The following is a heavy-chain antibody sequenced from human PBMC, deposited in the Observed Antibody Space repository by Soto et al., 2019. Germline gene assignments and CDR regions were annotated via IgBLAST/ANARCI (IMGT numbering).Heavy chain of an antibody. CDR2: ISYDGTNR. V-gene: IGHV3-30-3*01. CDR1: GLTFSNYA. Sequence: QVHLVESGGGVVQPGRSLRLSCAASGLTFSNYAMHWVRQAPGKGLEWVAFISYDGTNRCYPDSVKGRFTISRDNSKNKLYLQMKSLKAEDTAVYYGARESSSTGTTGGGGSAKDYWGQGTLVTVSS. J-gene: IGHJ4*02. CDR3: ARESSSTGTTGGGGSAKDY. D-gene: IGHD4-17*01.